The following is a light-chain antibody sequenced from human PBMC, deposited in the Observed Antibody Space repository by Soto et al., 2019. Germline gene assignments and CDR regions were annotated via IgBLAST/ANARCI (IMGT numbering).Light chain of an antibody. CDR2: RND. Sequence: QSVLTQPPSASGTPGQRVTTSCSGSSSNIGSNYIYWYQRVPGTAPTLLIYRNDQRPSGVPDRFSGSKSGTSASLAISGLRSEDEADYFCSGWDDSLDGPVFGGGTKVTVL. CDR1: SSNIGSNY. J-gene: IGLJ2*01. CDR3: SGWDDSLDGPV. V-gene: IGLV1-47*01.